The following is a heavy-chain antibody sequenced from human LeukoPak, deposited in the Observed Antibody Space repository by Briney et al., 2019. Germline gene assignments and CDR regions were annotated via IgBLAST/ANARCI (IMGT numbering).Heavy chain of an antibody. V-gene: IGHV3-7*01. D-gene: IGHD3-22*01. CDR2: IKEDGSEK. Sequence: GGALRLSCAASGFTFRSDWMSWVRQALGKGLEWVANIKEDGSEKYYVDSVKGRFTISRDNAKSSLYLQMNSLRAEDTAVYYCARPGYYDSSRYRHDYWGQGTLVTVSS. CDR1: GFTFRSDW. J-gene: IGHJ4*02. CDR3: ARPGYYDSSRYRHDY.